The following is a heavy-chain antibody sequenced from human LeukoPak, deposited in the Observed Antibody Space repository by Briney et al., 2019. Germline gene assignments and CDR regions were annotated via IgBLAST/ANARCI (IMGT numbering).Heavy chain of an antibody. J-gene: IGHJ3*02. CDR1: GFTFSSYA. Sequence: PGGSLRLSCAASGFTFSSYAMSWVRQAPGKGLEWVSAISGSGGSTYYADSVKGRFTISRDNSKNTLYLQMNSLRAEDTAVYYCANIRNGPHLEWFNDAFDIWGQGTMVTVSS. V-gene: IGHV3-23*01. CDR2: ISGSGGST. CDR3: ANIRNGPHLEWFNDAFDI. D-gene: IGHD3-3*01.